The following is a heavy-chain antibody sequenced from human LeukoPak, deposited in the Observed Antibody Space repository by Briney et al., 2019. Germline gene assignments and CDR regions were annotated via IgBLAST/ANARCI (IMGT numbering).Heavy chain of an antibody. V-gene: IGHV1-18*01. J-gene: IGHJ3*02. D-gene: IGHD2-2*01. CDR3: ARVVISWGPYCSSTSCYPDAFDI. CDR1: GYTFTSYG. Sequence: GASVKVSCKASGYTFTSYGISWVRQAPGQGLEWMGWISAYNGNTNYAQKLQGRVTMTTDTSTSTAYMGLRSLRSDDTAVYYCARVVISWGPYCSSTSCYPDAFDIWGQGTMVTVSS. CDR2: ISAYNGNT.